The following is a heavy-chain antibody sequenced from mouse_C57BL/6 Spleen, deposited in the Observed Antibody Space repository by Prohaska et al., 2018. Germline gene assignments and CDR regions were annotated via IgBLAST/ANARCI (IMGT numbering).Heavy chain of an antibody. Sequence: EVKLVESGGGLVQPGGSLSLSCAASGFTFTDYYMSWVRQPPWKALEWLGLSRNKANGYTTEYSASVKGRFTISRDNTQSILYLQMNAIRAEDSATYYCARGMDYWGQGTSVTVSS. J-gene: IGHJ4*01. CDR2: SRNKANGYTT. V-gene: IGHV7-3*04. CDR3: ARGMDY. CDR1: GFTFTDYY.